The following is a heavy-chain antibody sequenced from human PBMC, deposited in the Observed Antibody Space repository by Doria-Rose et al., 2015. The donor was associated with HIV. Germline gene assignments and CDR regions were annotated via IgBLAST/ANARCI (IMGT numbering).Heavy chain of an antibody. CDR2: INHSGSS. CDR3: ARGLLRGGWNDVDYYYGMDV. D-gene: IGHD1-1*01. CDR1: GGSFSGYY. Sequence: QVQLQQWGAGLVKPSETLSLTCAVFGGSFSGYYWSWIRQPPGKGLEWIGEINHSGSSNYNTSLKSLVIISLDTSKTLFSLKLSSVTAADTAVYYCARGLLRGGWNDVDYYYGMDVWGQGTTVTVSS. J-gene: IGHJ6*02. V-gene: IGHV4-34*01.